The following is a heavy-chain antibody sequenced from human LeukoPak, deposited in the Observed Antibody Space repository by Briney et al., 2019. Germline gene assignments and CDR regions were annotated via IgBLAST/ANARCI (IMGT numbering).Heavy chain of an antibody. CDR1: GFTFSSYG. D-gene: IGHD2-2*01. CDR3: ARGLGYCSSTSCYFDY. J-gene: IGHJ4*02. Sequence: PGRSLRLSCAASGFTFSSYGMHWVRQAPGKGLEWVAVIWYDGSNKYYADSVKGRFTISRENAKNSLYLQMNSLRAGDTAVYYCARGLGYCSSTSCYFDYWGQGTLVTVSS. CDR2: IWYDGSNK. V-gene: IGHV3-33*01.